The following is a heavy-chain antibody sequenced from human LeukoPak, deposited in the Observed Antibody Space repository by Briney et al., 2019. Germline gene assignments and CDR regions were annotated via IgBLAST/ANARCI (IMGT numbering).Heavy chain of an antibody. D-gene: IGHD3-16*02. CDR2: IYYSGST. CDR1: GESISGFY. V-gene: IGHV4-59*12. Sequence: SETLSLTCTVSGESISGFYWTWIRQPPGKGLEWIGYIYYSGSTNYNPSLKSRVTISVDTSKNQFSLKLSSVTAADTAVYYCARLLNYDYVWGSYRYGPYFDYWGQGTLVTVSS. J-gene: IGHJ4*02. CDR3: ARLLNYDYVWGSYRYGPYFDY.